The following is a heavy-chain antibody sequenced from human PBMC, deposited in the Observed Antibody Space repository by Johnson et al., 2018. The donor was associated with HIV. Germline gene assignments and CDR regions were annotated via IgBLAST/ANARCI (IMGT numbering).Heavy chain of an antibody. V-gene: IGHV3-20*04. Sequence: VQLMESGGGLVKPGGSLRLSCAASGFTFDDYGMSWVRQAPGKGLEWVSGINWNGGSTGYADSVRGRFTISRDNSKNTLYLQMNSLRAEDTAVYYCAKEGTTMEVDIWGQGTMVTVSS. J-gene: IGHJ3*02. CDR3: AKEGTTMEVDI. D-gene: IGHD3-10*01. CDR1: GFTFDDYG. CDR2: INWNGGST.